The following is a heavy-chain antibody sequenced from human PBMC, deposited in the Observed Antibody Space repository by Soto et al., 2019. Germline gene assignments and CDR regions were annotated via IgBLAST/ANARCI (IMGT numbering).Heavy chain of an antibody. J-gene: IGHJ6*02. V-gene: IGHV1-18*01. Sequence: ASVKVSCKASGYTFTSYGISWVRQAPGQGLEWMGWISAYNGNTNYAQKLQGRVTMTTDTSTSTAYMELRSLRSDDTAVYYCARGKYDFWSGLTDYYYGMDVWGQGTTVTVSS. CDR3: ARGKYDFWSGLTDYYYGMDV. D-gene: IGHD3-3*01. CDR2: ISAYNGNT. CDR1: GYTFTSYG.